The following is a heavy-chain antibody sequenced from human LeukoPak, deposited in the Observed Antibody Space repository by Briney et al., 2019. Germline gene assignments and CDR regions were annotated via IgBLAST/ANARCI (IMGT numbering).Heavy chain of an antibody. J-gene: IGHJ5*02. CDR2: IIPILGIA. Sequence: SGKVSCKASGGTFSSYTISWVRQAPGQGLEWMGRIIPILGIANYAQKFQGRVTITADKSTSTAYMELSSLRSEDTAVYYCAREITMVRVPNWFDPWGQGTLVTVSS. CDR3: AREITMVRVPNWFDP. V-gene: IGHV1-69*04. CDR1: GGTFSSYT. D-gene: IGHD3-10*01.